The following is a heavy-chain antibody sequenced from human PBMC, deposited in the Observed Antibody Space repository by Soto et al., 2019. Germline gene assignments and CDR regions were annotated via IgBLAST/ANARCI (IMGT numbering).Heavy chain of an antibody. J-gene: IGHJ5*02. Sequence: QVQLQESGPGLVKPSQTLSLTCTVSGGSISSGGYYWSWIRQHPGKGLEWIGYIYYSGSTYYDPTLKSRVTLSVDTSKNQFALKLSSVTAADTAVYYCARRGHGGISEWFGPWGQGTLVTVSS. CDR2: IYYSGST. V-gene: IGHV4-31*03. D-gene: IGHD1-20*01. CDR3: ARRGHGGISEWFGP. CDR1: GGSISSGGYY.